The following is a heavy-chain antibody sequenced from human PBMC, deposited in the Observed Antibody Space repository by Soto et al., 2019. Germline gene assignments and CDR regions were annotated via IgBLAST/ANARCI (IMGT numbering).Heavy chain of an antibody. V-gene: IGHV3-23*01. Sequence: PGGSLRLSCAASGFTFSIYAMSWVRQAPGKGLEWVSSISGSGGSTYYADSVKGRFTISRDNSKNMLYLQMNSLRAEDTAVYYCAKVPQVVGGLYYFDYWGQGTLVTVSS. D-gene: IGHD6-6*01. CDR2: ISGSGGST. CDR1: GFTFSIYA. J-gene: IGHJ4*02. CDR3: AKVPQVVGGLYYFDY.